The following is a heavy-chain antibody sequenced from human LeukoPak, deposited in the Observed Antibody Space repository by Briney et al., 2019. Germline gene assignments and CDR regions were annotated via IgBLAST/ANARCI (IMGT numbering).Heavy chain of an antibody. CDR1: GESVSGYY. CDR3: ARRVRSNCLDY. CDR2: INHSGST. V-gene: IGHV4-34*01. D-gene: IGHD6-13*01. J-gene: IGHJ4*02. Sequence: SETLSLTCAVYGESVSGYYWNWTRQPPGKGLEWIGEINHSGSTNYNPSLKSRVTISVDTSKNQFSLKLRSVTAADTAVYYCARRVRSNCLDYWGQGTLVTVSS.